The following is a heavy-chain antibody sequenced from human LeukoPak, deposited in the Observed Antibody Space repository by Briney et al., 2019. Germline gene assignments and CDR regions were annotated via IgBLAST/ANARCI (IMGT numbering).Heavy chain of an antibody. V-gene: IGHV3-30*18. CDR1: GFTFSSYG. Sequence: PGGSLRLSCAASGFTFSSYGMHWVRQAPGKGLEWVAVISYDGSNKYYADSVKGRFTISRDNSKNTLYLQMNSLRAEDTAVYYCAKGPTNYDILTGYLDWGQGTPVTVSS. CDR2: ISYDGSNK. J-gene: IGHJ4*02. CDR3: AKGPTNYDILTGYLD. D-gene: IGHD3-9*01.